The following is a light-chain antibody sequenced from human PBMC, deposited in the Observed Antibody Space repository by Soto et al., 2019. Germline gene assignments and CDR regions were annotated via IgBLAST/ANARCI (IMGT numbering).Light chain of an antibody. CDR1: QSVSSSY. Sequence: EIVLTQSPGTLSLSPGERATLSCRASQSVSSSYLACYQQKPGQAPRLLIYGASSWATGIPDRFSGSGSWTYFTLTISRLEPEDFAVYYCQQYCSSRTFGQGTKVEIK. V-gene: IGKV3-20*01. CDR3: QQYCSSRT. J-gene: IGKJ1*01. CDR2: GAS.